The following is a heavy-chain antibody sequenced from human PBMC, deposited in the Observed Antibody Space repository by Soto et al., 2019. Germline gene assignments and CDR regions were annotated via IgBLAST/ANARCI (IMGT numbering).Heavy chain of an antibody. J-gene: IGHJ4*02. CDR3: ASGSGGPFDY. CDR2: ISYDGSNK. V-gene: IGHV3-30-3*01. CDR1: GFTFSSYA. D-gene: IGHD2-15*01. Sequence: GGSLRLSCAASGFTFSSYAMHWVRQAPGKGLEWVAVISYDGSNKYYADSVKGRFTVSRDNSKNTLYLQMNSLRAEDTAVYYCASGSGGPFDYWGQGTLVTVSS.